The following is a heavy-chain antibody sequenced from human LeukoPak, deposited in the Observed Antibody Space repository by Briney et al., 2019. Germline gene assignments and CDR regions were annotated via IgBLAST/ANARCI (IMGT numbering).Heavy chain of an antibody. CDR1: GFTFSSYA. J-gene: IGHJ4*02. V-gene: IGHV3-23*01. CDR3: AKDYDFWSGYHDY. Sequence: GGSLRLSCAASGFTFSSYAMSWVRQAPGKGLEWVSAISGSGGSTYYADFVKGRFTISRDNSKNTLYLQMNSLRAEDTAVYYCAKDYDFWSGYHDYWGQGTLVTVSS. CDR2: ISGSGGST. D-gene: IGHD3-3*01.